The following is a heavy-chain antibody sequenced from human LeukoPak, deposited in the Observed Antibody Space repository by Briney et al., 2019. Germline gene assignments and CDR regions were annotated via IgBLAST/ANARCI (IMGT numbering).Heavy chain of an antibody. D-gene: IGHD3-16*01. J-gene: IGHJ5*02. CDR2: IYPGDSDT. CDR3: ARLRGLQSRRNNWFDP. CDR1: GYSFTSYW. V-gene: IGHV5-51*01. Sequence: GESLKISCKGSGYSFTSYWIGWVRQMPGKGLEWMGIIYPGDSDTRYSPSFQGQVTISADKSISTAYLQWSSLKASDTAMYYRARLRGLQSRRNNWFDPWGQGTLVTVSS.